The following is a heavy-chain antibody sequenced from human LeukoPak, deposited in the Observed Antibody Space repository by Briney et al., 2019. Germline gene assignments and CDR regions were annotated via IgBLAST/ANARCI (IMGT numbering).Heavy chain of an antibody. D-gene: IGHD6-19*01. V-gene: IGHV3-9*01. CDR1: GFNFRDYA. CDR3: AKGTQRGNSGWGYFFDQ. CDR2: INWNSGSI. J-gene: IGHJ4*02. Sequence: GGSLRLACAASGFNFRDYAMHWVRQAPGKGLEWVSGINWNSGSIDYAGSVKGRFTISRDNAMNSLYLQMNTLRPEDTALYYCAKGTQRGNSGWGYFFDQWGQGTLVTVSS.